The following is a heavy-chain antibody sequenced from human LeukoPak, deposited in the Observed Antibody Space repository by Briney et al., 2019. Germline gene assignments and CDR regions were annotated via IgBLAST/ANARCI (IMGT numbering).Heavy chain of an antibody. J-gene: IGHJ4*02. CDR1: GYTFTSYG. Sequence: ASVKVSRKASGYTFTSYGISWVRQAPGQGLEWMGWISAYNGNTNYAQKLQGRVTMTTDTSTSTAYMELRSLRSDDTAVYYCARGYCSSTSCYGDFDYWGQGTLVTVSS. CDR3: ARGYCSSTSCYGDFDY. V-gene: IGHV1-18*01. CDR2: ISAYNGNT. D-gene: IGHD2-2*01.